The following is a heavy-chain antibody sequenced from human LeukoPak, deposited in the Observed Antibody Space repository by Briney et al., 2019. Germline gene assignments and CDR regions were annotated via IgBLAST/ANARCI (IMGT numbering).Heavy chain of an antibody. J-gene: IGHJ5*02. Sequence: GGSLRLSSAASGFTFDDYAMHWVRQAPGKGLEWVSGISWNSGAIGYADSVKGRFTISRDNAKNSLYMQMNSLRAEDTALYYCAKGRNYNILTFDPWGQGTLVTVSS. CDR2: ISWNSGAI. CDR1: GFTFDDYA. D-gene: IGHD3-9*01. CDR3: AKGRNYNILTFDP. V-gene: IGHV3-9*01.